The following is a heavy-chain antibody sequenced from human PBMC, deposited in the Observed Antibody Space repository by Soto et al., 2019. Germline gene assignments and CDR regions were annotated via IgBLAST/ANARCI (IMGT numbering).Heavy chain of an antibody. D-gene: IGHD6-6*01. CDR3: ARVRQLVGYFYYYMDV. CDR1: GDSITSYW. CDR2: IYPGDSDT. Sequence: PGEPLKISRRGSGDSITSYWSGWVRKIPGKGLEWMGIIYPGDSDTRYSPSFQGRVTMTTDTSTSTAYMELRGLRSDDSAVYYCARVRQLVGYFYYYMDVWGNGTTVTVSS. V-gene: IGHV5-51*01. J-gene: IGHJ6*03.